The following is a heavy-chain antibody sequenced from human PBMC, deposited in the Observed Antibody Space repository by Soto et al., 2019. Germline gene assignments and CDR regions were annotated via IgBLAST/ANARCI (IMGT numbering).Heavy chain of an antibody. Sequence: ASVKVPCKASSETFASYDITWVRQAPGQGLEWMGWISTYNGNTKYAQNVQGRVSMTTDTSTSTAYMELRSLKSDDTAVYYCARVTRGSGGWFDPWGQGTLVTVSS. D-gene: IGHD6-19*01. CDR1: SETFASYD. CDR2: ISTYNGNT. V-gene: IGHV1-18*01. J-gene: IGHJ5*02. CDR3: ARVTRGSGGWFDP.